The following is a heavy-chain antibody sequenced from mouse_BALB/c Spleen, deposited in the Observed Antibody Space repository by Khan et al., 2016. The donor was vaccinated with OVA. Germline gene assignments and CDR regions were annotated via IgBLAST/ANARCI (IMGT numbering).Heavy chain of an antibody. Sequence: EVKLEESGPGLVKPSQSLSLTCTVTGYSITSDYAWNWIRQFPGNKLEWMGYISSSGSTNYNPALKSRISITRDTSKNQFFLQLNSVTTEDTDTYYCARDGSRYNYAMDYWGQGTSVTVSS. CDR3: ARDGSRYNYAMDY. V-gene: IGHV3-2*02. CDR1: GYSITSDYA. CDR2: ISSSGST. J-gene: IGHJ4*01. D-gene: IGHD2-3*01.